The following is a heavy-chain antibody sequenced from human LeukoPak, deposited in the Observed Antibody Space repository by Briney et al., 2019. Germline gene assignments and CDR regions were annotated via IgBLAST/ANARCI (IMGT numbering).Heavy chain of an antibody. CDR3: ATYDFWSGYYTGRLFDY. Sequence: GGSLRLSCAASGFTFSSYGMSWVRQAPGKGLEWVSAISGSGGSTYYADSVKGRFTISRDNSKNTLYLQMNSLRSEDTAVYYCATYDFWSGYYTGRLFDYWGQGTLVTVSS. CDR1: GFTFSSYG. V-gene: IGHV3-23*01. CDR2: ISGSGGST. D-gene: IGHD3-3*01. J-gene: IGHJ4*02.